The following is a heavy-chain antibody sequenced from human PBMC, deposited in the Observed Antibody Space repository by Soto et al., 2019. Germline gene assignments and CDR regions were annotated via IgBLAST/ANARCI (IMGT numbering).Heavy chain of an antibody. CDR2: IRSKANSYAT. CDR1: GFTFSGSA. D-gene: IGHD2-15*01. J-gene: IGHJ6*02. V-gene: IGHV3-73*01. Sequence: GGSLRLSCAASGFTFSGSAMHWVRQASGKGLEWVGRIRSKANSYATAYAASVKGRFTISRDDSKNTAYLQMNSLKTEDTAVYYCTRLLGYCSGGSCYYDYYGMDVWGQGTTVTVSS. CDR3: TRLLGYCSGGSCYYDYYGMDV.